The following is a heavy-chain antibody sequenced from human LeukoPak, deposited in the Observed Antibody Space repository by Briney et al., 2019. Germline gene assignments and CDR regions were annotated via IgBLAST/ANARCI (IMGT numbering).Heavy chain of an antibody. CDR1: GLTFSNVW. CDR3: ASFRDTDN. CDR2: INTAGST. D-gene: IGHD2-21*01. V-gene: IGHV3-74*01. J-gene: IGHJ3*01. Sequence: PEGPLRLSCEVSGLTFSNVWMHWVRQAPGQGLVWVSRINTAGSTVYADPVNGRFTISRDNAKNMVYLQMNSLRAEDTAVYYCASFRDTDNWGRGTMVTVSS.